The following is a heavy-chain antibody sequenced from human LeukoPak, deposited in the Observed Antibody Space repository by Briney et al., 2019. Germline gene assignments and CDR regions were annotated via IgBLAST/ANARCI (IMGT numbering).Heavy chain of an antibody. V-gene: IGHV3-21*01. D-gene: IGHD5-12*01. CDR3: ARDSGYDFVPYYFDY. J-gene: IGHJ4*02. CDR2: ITSSSGYI. CDR1: GFTFSSYS. Sequence: GGSLRLSCAASGFTFSSYSMDWVRQAPGKGLEWVSSITSSSGYIYYADSVKGRFTISRDNAKNSLYLQMDSLRAEDTAVYYCARDSGYDFVPYYFDYWGQGTLVTVSS.